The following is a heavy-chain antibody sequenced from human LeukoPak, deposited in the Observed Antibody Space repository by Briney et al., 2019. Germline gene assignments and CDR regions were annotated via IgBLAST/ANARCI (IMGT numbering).Heavy chain of an antibody. CDR1: GFTVSSNY. CDR2: IYSGGST. V-gene: IGHV3-53*01. CDR3: ARYGSGSYYYYYMDV. Sequence: GGSLRLSCAASGFTVSSNYMSWVRQAPGKGLEWVSVIYSGGSTYYADSVKGRLTISRDNSKNTLYLQMNSLRAEDTAVYYCARYGSGSYYYYYMDVWGKGTTVTISS. D-gene: IGHD3-10*01. J-gene: IGHJ6*03.